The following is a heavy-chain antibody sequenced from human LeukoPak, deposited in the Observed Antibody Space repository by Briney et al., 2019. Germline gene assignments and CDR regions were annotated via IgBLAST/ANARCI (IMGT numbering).Heavy chain of an antibody. CDR1: GFTFSSYS. V-gene: IGHV3-48*02. J-gene: IGHJ4*02. CDR2: ISSSGSTL. CDR3: AREYSSSSGKALDY. Sequence: GGPLRLSRAASGFTFSSYSMNWVRQAPGKGLEWVSYISSSGSTLHYADSVKGRFTIARDSAKSSLYLQLNSLRDEDTAVYYCAREYSSSSGKALDYWGQGTLVTVSS. D-gene: IGHD6-6*01.